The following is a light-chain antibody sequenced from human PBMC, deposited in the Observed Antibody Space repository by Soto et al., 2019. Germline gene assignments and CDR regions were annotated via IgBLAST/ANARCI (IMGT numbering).Light chain of an antibody. CDR1: QSVSSN. CDR2: GAS. CDR3: QQYENWPSIT. Sequence: EIVMAQSPATLSVSPGERATLSCRASQSVSSNLAWYQQKPGQAPRLLIYGASTRATGIPARFSGSGSGTEFTLSISSLQSEDFAVYYCQQYENWPSITFGLGTRLEMK. J-gene: IGKJ5*01. V-gene: IGKV3-15*01.